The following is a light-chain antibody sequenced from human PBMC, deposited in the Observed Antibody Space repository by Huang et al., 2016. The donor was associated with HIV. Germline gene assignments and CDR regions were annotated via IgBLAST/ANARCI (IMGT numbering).Light chain of an antibody. CDR2: DAS. CDR3: QHYDDPYT. CDR1: QDISNY. Sequence: DIQMTQSPSSLSASVGDRVTITCQVSQDISNYLSWYQQKPGRAPKPLIFDASSLETGVPSRFSGSGSGTYFTLTIASLQPEDVATYYCQHYDDPYTFGQGTKLEIK. V-gene: IGKV1-33*01. J-gene: IGKJ2*01.